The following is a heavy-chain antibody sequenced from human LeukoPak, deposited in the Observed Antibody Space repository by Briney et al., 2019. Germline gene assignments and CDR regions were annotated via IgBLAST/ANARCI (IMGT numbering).Heavy chain of an antibody. CDR2: INHSGST. Sequence: SETLSLTCAVYGGSFSGYHWSWIRQPPGKGLEWIGEINHSGSTNYNPSLKSRVTISVDTSKNQFSLKLSSVTAADTAVYYCARCWVYDSSGYYYYYGMDVWGQGTTVTVSS. D-gene: IGHD3-22*01. CDR1: GGSFSGYH. V-gene: IGHV4-34*01. CDR3: ARCWVYDSSGYYYYYGMDV. J-gene: IGHJ6*02.